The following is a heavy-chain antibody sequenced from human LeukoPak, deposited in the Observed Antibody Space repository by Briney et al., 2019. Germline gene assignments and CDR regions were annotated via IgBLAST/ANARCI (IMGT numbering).Heavy chain of an antibody. CDR1: GFTFSSYA. CDR3: AKDGGYYDFWSGYYTYYYYGMDV. Sequence: PGGSLRLSCAASGFTFSSYAMSWVRQAPGKGLEWVSAISGSGGSTYYADSVKGRFTISRDNSKNTLYLQMNSLRAEDTAVYYCAKDGGYYDFWSGYYTYYYYGMDVWGQGTTVTVSS. CDR2: ISGSGGST. D-gene: IGHD3-3*01. V-gene: IGHV3-23*01. J-gene: IGHJ6*02.